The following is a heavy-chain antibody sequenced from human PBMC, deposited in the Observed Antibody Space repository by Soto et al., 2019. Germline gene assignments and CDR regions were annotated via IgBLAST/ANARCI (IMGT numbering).Heavy chain of an antibody. CDR1: GGSFSGYY. Sequence: QVQLQQWGAGLLKPSETLSLTCAVYGGSFSGYYWSWIRQPPGKGLEWIGEINHSGSTNYNPSLKSRVTISVDTSKNQFSLKLSSVTAADTAVYYCARDIIKWAANAYFDYWGQGTLVTVSS. CDR3: ARDIIKWAANAYFDY. V-gene: IGHV4-34*01. J-gene: IGHJ4*02. D-gene: IGHD3-10*01. CDR2: INHSGST.